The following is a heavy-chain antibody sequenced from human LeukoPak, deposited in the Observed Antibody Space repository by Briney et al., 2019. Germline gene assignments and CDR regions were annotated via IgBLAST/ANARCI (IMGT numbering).Heavy chain of an antibody. CDR2: IYSGGST. CDR1: GFTVSSNY. Sequence: GGSLRLSYAASGFTVSSNYMSWVRQAPGKGLEWVSVIYSGGSTYYADSVKGRFTISRDNSKNTLYLQMNSLRAGDTAVYYCARDRQDYGDYFLDYWGQGTLVTVSS. CDR3: ARDRQDYGDYFLDY. D-gene: IGHD4-17*01. J-gene: IGHJ4*02. V-gene: IGHV3-66*01.